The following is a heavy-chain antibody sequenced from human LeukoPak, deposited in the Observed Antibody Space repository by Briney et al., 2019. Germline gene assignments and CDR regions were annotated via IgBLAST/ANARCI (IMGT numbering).Heavy chain of an antibody. J-gene: IGHJ3*02. Sequence: ASVKVSCKASGYTFTSYDINWVRQAPGQGLEWMGWMNPNSGNTGYAQKFQGRVTMTRNTSISTAYMELSSLRSEDTAVYYCAYSSGWTAHDVFDIWGQGTMVTVSS. D-gene: IGHD6-19*01. V-gene: IGHV1-8*01. CDR3: AYSSGWTAHDVFDI. CDR1: GYTFTSYD. CDR2: MNPNSGNT.